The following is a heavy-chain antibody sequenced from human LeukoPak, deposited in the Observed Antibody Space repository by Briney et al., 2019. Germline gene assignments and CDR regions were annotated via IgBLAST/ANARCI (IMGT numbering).Heavy chain of an antibody. D-gene: IGHD2-2*01. CDR1: GFTFSSYG. Sequence: GGSLRLSCAASGFTFSSYGMHWVRQAPGKGLEWVAFIRYDGSNKYYADSVKGRFTISRDNSKNTLYLQMNSLRAEDTAVYYCAKDTEVVPAATFDYWGQGTLVTVSS. CDR3: AKDTEVVPAATFDY. V-gene: IGHV3-30*02. CDR2: IRYDGSNK. J-gene: IGHJ4*02.